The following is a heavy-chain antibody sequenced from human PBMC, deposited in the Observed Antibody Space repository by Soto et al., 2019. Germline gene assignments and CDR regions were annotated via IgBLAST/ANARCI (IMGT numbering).Heavy chain of an antibody. Sequence: QVQLVESGGGVVQPGRSLRLSCAASGFTFSSYAMHWVRQAPGTGLEWVAVISYDGSNKYYADSVKGRFTISRDNSKNTLYLQMNSLRAEDTAVYYCASWGIYCSGGSCYDPYVADYWGQGTLVTVSS. V-gene: IGHV3-30-3*01. CDR2: ISYDGSNK. CDR1: GFTFSSYA. CDR3: ASWGIYCSGGSCYDPYVADY. J-gene: IGHJ4*02. D-gene: IGHD2-15*01.